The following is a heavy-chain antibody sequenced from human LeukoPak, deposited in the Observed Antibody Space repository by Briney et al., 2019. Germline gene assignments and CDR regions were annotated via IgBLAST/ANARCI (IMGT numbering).Heavy chain of an antibody. J-gene: IGHJ5*02. CDR2: IYYSGST. V-gene: IGHV4-59*01. CDR3: AREGVTHNWFGP. D-gene: IGHD4-11*01. Sequence: PSETLSLTCTVSGGSISTYYWSWIRQPPGKGLEWIGYIYYSGSTNYKPSLKSRVTMSVDTSKNQFSLKLSSVTAADTAVYYCAREGVTHNWFGPWGQGTLVTVSS. CDR1: GGSISTYY.